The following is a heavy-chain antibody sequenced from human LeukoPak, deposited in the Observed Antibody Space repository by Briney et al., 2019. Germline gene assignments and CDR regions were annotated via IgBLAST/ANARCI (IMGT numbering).Heavy chain of an antibody. Sequence: ASVKVSCKASGGTFSSYAISWVRQAPGQGLEWMGGIIPIFGTANYAQKFQGRVTITADESTSTAYMELRSLRSEDTAVYYCARVRDCSGGSCYWFDPWGQGTLVTVSS. CDR1: GGTFSSYA. D-gene: IGHD2-15*01. V-gene: IGHV1-69*13. J-gene: IGHJ5*02. CDR2: IIPIFGTA. CDR3: ARVRDCSGGSCYWFDP.